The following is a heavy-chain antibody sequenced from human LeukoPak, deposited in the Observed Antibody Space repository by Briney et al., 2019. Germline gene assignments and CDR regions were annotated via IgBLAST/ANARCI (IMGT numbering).Heavy chain of an antibody. Sequence: SETLSLTCTVSGASISNNYWSWIRQPPGKGLEWIGNIYYSGSTYYNPSLKSRVTISVDTSKNQFSLKLNSVTAADTAVYYCARLWLVIHWGQGTLVTVSS. V-gene: IGHV4-59*04. CDR2: IYYSGST. J-gene: IGHJ4*02. D-gene: IGHD6-19*01. CDR1: GASISNNY. CDR3: ARLWLVIH.